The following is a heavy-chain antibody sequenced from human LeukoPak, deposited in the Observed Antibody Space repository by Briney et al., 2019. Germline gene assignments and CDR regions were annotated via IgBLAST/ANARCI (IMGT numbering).Heavy chain of an antibody. CDR3: AGDPSPPSYGSPIFDY. Sequence: SVKVSCEASGGTFSSYAISWVRQAPGQGLEWMGGIIPIFGTANYAQKFQGRVTITTDESTSTVYMELSSLRSEDTAVYYCAGDPSPPSYGSPIFDYWGQGTLVTVSS. V-gene: IGHV1-69*05. D-gene: IGHD5-18*01. CDR1: GGTFSSYA. CDR2: IIPIFGTA. J-gene: IGHJ4*02.